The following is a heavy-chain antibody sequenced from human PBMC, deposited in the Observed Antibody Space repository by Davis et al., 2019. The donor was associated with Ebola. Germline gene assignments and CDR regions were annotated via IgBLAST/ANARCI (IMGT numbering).Heavy chain of an antibody. CDR3: AKEDIVVVALNNDFYHGMDV. CDR1: GNIRGSYY. D-gene: IGHD2-15*01. Sequence: ASVKVSCKASGNIRGSYYVHWVRQAPGQGLEWMGIINPRTDSTSYAQKFQGRVTMTRDTSTSTVYMEMSSLRSEDTAVYYCAKEDIVVVALNNDFYHGMDVWGQGTTVTVSS. CDR2: INPRTDST. J-gene: IGHJ6*02. V-gene: IGHV1-46*01.